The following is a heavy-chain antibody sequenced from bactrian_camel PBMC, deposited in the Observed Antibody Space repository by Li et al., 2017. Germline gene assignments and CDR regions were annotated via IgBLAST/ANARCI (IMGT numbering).Heavy chain of an antibody. D-gene: IGHD8*01. J-gene: IGHJ4*01. Sequence: VESGGGSVQPGGSLRLSCATSGHTGSIDYMAYFRQSPGKDREVVASISALGGVVQGYADSVRGRFTISRDSAKTVYLQMNDLKVEDTAMYYCAIDTLNRAYTGWSQARLYNIWGQGTQVTVS. CDR3: AIDTLNRAYTGWSQARLYNI. CDR1: GHTGSIDY. CDR2: ISALGGVVQ. V-gene: IGHV3S53*01.